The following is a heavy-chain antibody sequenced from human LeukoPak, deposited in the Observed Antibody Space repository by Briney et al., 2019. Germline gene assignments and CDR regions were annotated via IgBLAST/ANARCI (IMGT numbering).Heavy chain of an antibody. CDR2: LHGAGGT. Sequence: GGSLRLSCAASGLTVSSNYITWIRQPPGKGLEGVSVLHGAGGTYYADSVKGRFNISRHISNNTVYLQMNSLRAEDTSVYYCAREGYDSSGYPRLLDYWGQGTLVTVSS. CDR3: AREGYDSSGYPRLLDY. D-gene: IGHD3-22*01. J-gene: IGHJ4*02. CDR1: GLTVSSNY. V-gene: IGHV3-53*04.